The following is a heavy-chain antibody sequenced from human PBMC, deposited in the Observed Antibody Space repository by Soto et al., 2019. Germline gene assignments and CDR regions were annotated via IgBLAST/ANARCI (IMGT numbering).Heavy chain of an antibody. D-gene: IGHD4-4*01. CDR2: INGDGTNT. CDR1: GFTFSDHW. J-gene: IGHJ6*02. Sequence: EVQLVESGGGLVQPGGSLRLSCAAAGFTFSDHWMHWVRQAPGKGLVWVSRINGDGTNTFYADSVKGRFSISRDNAKNTVYMHMYRLRGEYTAVYYCARGIQYRYGIDVWGQGTTVTGSS. V-gene: IGHV3-74*01. CDR3: ARGIQYRYGIDV.